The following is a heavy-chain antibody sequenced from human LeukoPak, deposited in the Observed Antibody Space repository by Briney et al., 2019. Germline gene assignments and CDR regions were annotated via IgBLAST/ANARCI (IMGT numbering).Heavy chain of an antibody. V-gene: IGHV1-2*02. Sequence: ASVKVSCKASGYTFTNNYIHWMRQAPGQGLEWMGWINPNGGATRFAQKFQGRVSMTRDTSITTANMDLSSLRSDDTAVYYCARDRPNTSMNAFDVWGQGTLVTVSS. J-gene: IGHJ3*01. CDR2: INPNGGAT. CDR1: GYTFTNNY. CDR3: ARDRPNTSMNAFDV. D-gene: IGHD1-26*01.